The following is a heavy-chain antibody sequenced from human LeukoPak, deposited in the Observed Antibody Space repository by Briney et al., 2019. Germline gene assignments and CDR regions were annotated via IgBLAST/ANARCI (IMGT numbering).Heavy chain of an antibody. Sequence: GGSLRLSCAASGFTFTTSAMNWVRQAPGKGLEWVSGISGSGTDTYYADSVKGRFTISRDNAKNTAYLQMNSLRADDTAVYYCARDPYSSSWSYGMDVWGQGTTVTVSS. J-gene: IGHJ6*02. CDR3: ARDPYSSSWSYGMDV. D-gene: IGHD6-13*01. V-gene: IGHV3-23*01. CDR1: GFTFTTSA. CDR2: ISGSGTDT.